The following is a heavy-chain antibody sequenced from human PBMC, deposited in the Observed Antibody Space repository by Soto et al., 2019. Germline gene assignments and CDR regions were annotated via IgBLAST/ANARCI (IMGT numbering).Heavy chain of an antibody. CDR1: GGSIRRRGYY. V-gene: IGHV4-31*03. J-gene: IGHJ5*02. D-gene: IGHD3-16*01. Sequence: QVQLQESGPGVVKTSQTLSLTRTVSGGSIRRRGYYWSWIRHRPGEGLQWIGFFYYSGITDYNPSLRSRAVISADTSKNQVFLQLSSVTAADTAVYYCASSGAREGDWFDPWGQGTLVTVSS. CDR3: ASSGAREGDWFDP. CDR2: FYYSGIT.